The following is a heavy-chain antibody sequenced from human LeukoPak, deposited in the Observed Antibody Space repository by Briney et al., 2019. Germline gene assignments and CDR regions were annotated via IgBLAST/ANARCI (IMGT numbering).Heavy chain of an antibody. V-gene: IGHV3-15*01. J-gene: IGHJ4*02. CDR3: VKDGV. CDR2: IQGKTDGGTT. CDR1: GFTFSSYE. Sequence: GGSLRLSCAASGFTFSSYEMNWVRQAPGKGLEWVGRIQGKTDGGTTHYAAPVKGRFTISRDDSKNTLFLQMNSLKTEDTAMYYCVKDGVWGQGTLVTVSS. D-gene: IGHD3-3*01.